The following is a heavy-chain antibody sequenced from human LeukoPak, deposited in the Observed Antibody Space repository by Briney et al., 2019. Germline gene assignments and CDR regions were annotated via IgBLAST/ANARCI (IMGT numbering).Heavy chain of an antibody. D-gene: IGHD3-9*01. CDR1: GGSISSGGYY. CDR3: AREPYRYDILTGYYDNDAFDI. J-gene: IGHJ3*02. Sequence: ESGPGLVKPSETLSLTCTVSGGSISSGGYYWSWIRQHPGKGLEWIGYIYYSGSTYYNPSLKSRVTISVDTSKNQFSLKLSSVTAADTAVYYCAREPYRYDILTGYYDNDAFDIWGQGTMVTVSS. V-gene: IGHV4-31*03. CDR2: IYYSGST.